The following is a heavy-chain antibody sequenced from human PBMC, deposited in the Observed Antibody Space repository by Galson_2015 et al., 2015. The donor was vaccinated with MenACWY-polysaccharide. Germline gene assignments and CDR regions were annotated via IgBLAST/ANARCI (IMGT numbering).Heavy chain of an antibody. CDR1: GYTFTSYD. D-gene: IGHD3-3*01. CDR2: MNPNSGNT. J-gene: IGHJ5*02. Sequence: SVKVSCKASGYTFTSYDINWARQATGQGLEWMGWMNPNSGNTGYAQKFQGRVTMTRNTSISTAYMELSSLRSEDTAVYYCARVLYYDFWSGYYIRYPNWFDPWGQGTLVTVSS. CDR3: ARVLYYDFWSGYYIRYPNWFDP. V-gene: IGHV1-8*01.